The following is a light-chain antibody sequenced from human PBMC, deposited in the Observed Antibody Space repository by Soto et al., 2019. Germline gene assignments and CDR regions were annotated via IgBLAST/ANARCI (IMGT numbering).Light chain of an antibody. J-gene: IGKJ5*01. Sequence: EIVLTQSPGTLSLSPGARAPLSCRASQSVSSYLAWYPQNPGQAPRLLIYDASNRATGIPARFSGSGSGTDFTLTISSLEPEDFAVYYCQQRSNWPPITFGQGTRLEIK. CDR1: QSVSSY. CDR2: DAS. CDR3: QQRSNWPPIT. V-gene: IGKV3-11*01.